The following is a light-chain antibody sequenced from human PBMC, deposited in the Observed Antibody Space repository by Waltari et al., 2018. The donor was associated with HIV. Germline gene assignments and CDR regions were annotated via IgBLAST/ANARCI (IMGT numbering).Light chain of an antibody. CDR1: SSNIGSNT. V-gene: IGLV1-44*01. CDR2: SSN. J-gene: IGLJ2*01. Sequence: QSVLTQPPSASGTPGQRVTISCSGSSSNIGSNTVTWYQQRPGTAPRLLIYSSNQRPSGVPDRFSGSKSGTSASLAISGLQSEDEADYYCATWDDSLNGPVFGGGTKLTVL. CDR3: ATWDDSLNGPV.